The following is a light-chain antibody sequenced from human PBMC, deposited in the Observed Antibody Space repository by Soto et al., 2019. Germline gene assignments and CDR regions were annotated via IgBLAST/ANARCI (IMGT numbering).Light chain of an antibody. V-gene: IGKV1-5*03. Sequence: EIQMTQSPSTLSPSVGDRVTITCRASQSISRSLAWYQQKPGKAPKLLIYKASTLESGVPARFSGSGSGTEFSLTISSLQPDDSATYYCQQYNNHYSFGQGTNVDIK. J-gene: IGKJ2*03. CDR3: QQYNNHYS. CDR2: KAS. CDR1: QSISRS.